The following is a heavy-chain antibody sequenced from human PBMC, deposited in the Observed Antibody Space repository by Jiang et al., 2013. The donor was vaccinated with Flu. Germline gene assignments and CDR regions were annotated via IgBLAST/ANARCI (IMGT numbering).Heavy chain of an antibody. Sequence: EVQLVESGGGLVQPGGSLRLSCAASGFTFSSYEMNWVRQAPGKGLEWVSYISSSGSTIYYADSVKGRFTISRDNAKNSLYLQMNGLRAEDTAVYYCAKDLANDYDILTGYYRSGEHYLDYWGQGTLVIVSS. CDR2: ISSSGSTI. D-gene: IGHD3-9*01. CDR1: GFTFSSYE. CDR3: AKDLANDYDILTGYYRSGEHYLDY. V-gene: IGHV3-48*03. J-gene: IGHJ4*02.